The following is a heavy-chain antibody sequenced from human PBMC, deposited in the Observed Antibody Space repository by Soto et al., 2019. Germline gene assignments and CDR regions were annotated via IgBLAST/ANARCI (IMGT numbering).Heavy chain of an antibody. CDR1: GYTLTGLS. J-gene: IGHJ4*02. CDR2: FDPEDGVT. CDR3: AALSDVLAGYYFDY. Sequence: GASVKVSCKVSGYTLTGLSMNWVRQAPGQGLEWMGGFDPEDGVTIYAQKFQGRVTMTEDTSTDTAYMELSSLRSEDTAVYYCAALSDVLAGYYFDYWGQGTLVTVSS. D-gene: IGHD3-9*01. V-gene: IGHV1-24*01.